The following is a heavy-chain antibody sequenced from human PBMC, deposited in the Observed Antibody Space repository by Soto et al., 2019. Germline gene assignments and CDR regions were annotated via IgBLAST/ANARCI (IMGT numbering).Heavy chain of an antibody. Sequence: EVQLVDSGGGLVQPGGSLRLVCVASGFSFSNSEMNWVRQAAGKGLEWVSYIHHDNGVMNYAGSVRGRFIISRDNAKNSLYLQMNNLRVEDTAVYYCVTGYDGPGSHGDHWGQGTLVTVSS. J-gene: IGHJ4*02. V-gene: IGHV3-48*03. D-gene: IGHD3-22*01. CDR2: IHHDNGVM. CDR1: GFSFSNSE. CDR3: VTGYDGPGSHGDH.